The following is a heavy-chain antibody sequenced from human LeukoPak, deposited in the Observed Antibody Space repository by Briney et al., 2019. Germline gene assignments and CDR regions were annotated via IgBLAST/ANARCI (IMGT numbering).Heavy chain of an antibody. V-gene: IGHV4-31*03. D-gene: IGHD3-3*01. CDR2: IYYSGST. CDR3: ARDQTYDGFDY. Sequence: PSETLSLTCTVSGGSISSGGYYWSWIRQHPGKGLEWIGYIYYSGSTYYNPSLKSRVTTSVDTSKNQFSLKLSSVTAADTVVYYCARDQTYDGFDYWGQGTLVTVSS. J-gene: IGHJ4*02. CDR1: GGSISSGGYY.